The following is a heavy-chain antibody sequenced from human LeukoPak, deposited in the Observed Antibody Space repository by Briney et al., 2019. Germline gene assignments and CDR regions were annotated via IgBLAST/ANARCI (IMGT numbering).Heavy chain of an antibody. V-gene: IGHV3-23*01. D-gene: IGHD5-24*01. Sequence: GGSLRFSCAASGFTFSSYAMSWVRQAPGKGLEWVSAISGSGGSTYYADFVKGRFTISRDNSKNTLYLQMNNLRAEDTAVYYCAKDKGARGWLQLSFLFDYWGQGTLVTVSS. CDR1: GFTFSSYA. CDR3: AKDKGARGWLQLSFLFDY. J-gene: IGHJ4*02. CDR2: ISGSGGST.